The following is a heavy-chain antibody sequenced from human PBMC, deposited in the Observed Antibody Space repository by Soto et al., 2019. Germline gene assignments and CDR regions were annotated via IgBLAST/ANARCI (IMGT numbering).Heavy chain of an antibody. J-gene: IGHJ3*02. Sequence: PGESLKISCKGCGYSFTSYWIGWVRQMPGKGLEWMGIIYPGDSDTRYSPSFQGQVTISADKSISTAYLQWSSLKASDTAMYYCATPGGYCSGGSCYSDAFDIWGQGTMVTVSS. CDR1: GYSFTSYW. D-gene: IGHD2-15*01. CDR2: IYPGDSDT. V-gene: IGHV5-51*01. CDR3: ATPGGYCSGGSCYSDAFDI.